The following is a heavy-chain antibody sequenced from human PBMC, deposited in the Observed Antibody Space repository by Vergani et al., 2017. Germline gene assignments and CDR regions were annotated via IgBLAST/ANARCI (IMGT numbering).Heavy chain of an antibody. CDR1: GGTFSSYA. D-gene: IGHD6-13*01. J-gene: IGHJ4*02. Sequence: QVQLVQSGAEVKKPGSSVKVSCKASGGTFSSYAISWVRQAPGQGLEWMGGLIPIFGTAHYAQKFQGRVTITADEATSTAYRELSSLRSEDTAVYYCARGFSSVYSSNRYFDYWGQGSLVTVSS. CDR3: ARGFSSVYSSNRYFDY. CDR2: LIPIFGTA. V-gene: IGHV1-69*01.